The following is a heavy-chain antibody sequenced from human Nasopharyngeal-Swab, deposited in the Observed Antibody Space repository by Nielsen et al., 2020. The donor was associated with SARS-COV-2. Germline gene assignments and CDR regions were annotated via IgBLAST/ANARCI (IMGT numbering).Heavy chain of an antibody. V-gene: IGHV4-59*01. CDR2: IYYSGNT. CDR1: GGSISSYY. D-gene: IGHD1-26*01. Sequence: GSLRLSCTVSGGSISSYYWSWIRQPPGKGLEWIGYIYYSGNTNYNPSLKSRVTISVDTSKNQFSLKLSSVTAADTAVYYCARYSGSYYWFDPWGQRTLVTVSS. CDR3: ARYSGSYYWFDP. J-gene: IGHJ5*02.